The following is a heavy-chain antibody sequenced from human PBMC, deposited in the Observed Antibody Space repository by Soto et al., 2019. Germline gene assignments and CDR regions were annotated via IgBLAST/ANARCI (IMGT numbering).Heavy chain of an antibody. CDR1: GGSISSGGYY. CDR3: ARDGYDSSGYPDAFDI. J-gene: IGHJ3*02. D-gene: IGHD3-22*01. V-gene: IGHV4-31*03. Sequence: QVQLQESGPGLVKPSQTLSLTCTVSGGSISSGGYYWSWIRQHPGKGLEWIGYIYYSGSTYYNPSLKSRVTISVDTSKNQFSLKLSSVTAADTAVYYCARDGYDSSGYPDAFDIWGQGTMVTVSS. CDR2: IYYSGST.